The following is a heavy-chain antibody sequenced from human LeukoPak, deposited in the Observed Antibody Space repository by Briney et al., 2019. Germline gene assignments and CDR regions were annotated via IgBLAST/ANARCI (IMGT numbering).Heavy chain of an antibody. CDR3: ARVASRIAAAGTSVPSYYYGMDV. CDR2: IYYSGST. J-gene: IGHJ6*02. D-gene: IGHD6-13*01. Sequence: PSETLSLTCTVSGGSISSGGYYWSWIRQHPGKGLEWIGYIYYSGSTYYNPSLKSRVTISVDTSKNQFSLKLSSVTAADTAVYYCARVASRIAAAGTSVPSYYYGMDVWGQGTTVTVSS. V-gene: IGHV4-31*03. CDR1: GGSISSGGYY.